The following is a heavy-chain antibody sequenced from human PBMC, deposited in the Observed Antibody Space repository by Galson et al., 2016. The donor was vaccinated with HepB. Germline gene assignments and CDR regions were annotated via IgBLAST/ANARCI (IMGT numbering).Heavy chain of an antibody. CDR3: ARASGPLTYYYDSSGYEDY. V-gene: IGHV4-61*01. J-gene: IGHJ4*02. D-gene: IGHD3-22*01. CDR1: GGSASSGTYY. Sequence: SETLSLTCTVSGGSASSGTYYWSWIRQPPGKGLEWIGYIHDSGSTNYNPSLKSRVTISVDTSKNQFSLRLNSVTAADTAVYYCARASGPLTYYYDSSGYEDYWGQGTLVTVSS. CDR2: IHDSGST.